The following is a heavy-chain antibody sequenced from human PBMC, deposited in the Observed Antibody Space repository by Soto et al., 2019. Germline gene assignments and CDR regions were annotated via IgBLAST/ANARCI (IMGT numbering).Heavy chain of an antibody. CDR1: GYTFTGYY. V-gene: IGHV1-2*02. D-gene: IGHD3-9*01. J-gene: IGHJ3*02. CDR3: ARVRIRYFDWPDAFDI. CDR2: INPNSGGT. Sequence: GASVKVSCKAPGYTFTGYYMHWVRQAPGQGLEWMGWINPNSGGTNYAQKFQGRVTMTRDTSISTAYMELSRLRSDDTAVYYCARVRIRYFDWPDAFDIWGQGTMVTVSS.